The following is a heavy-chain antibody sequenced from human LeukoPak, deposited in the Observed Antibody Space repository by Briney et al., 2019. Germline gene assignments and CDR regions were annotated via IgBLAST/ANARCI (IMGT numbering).Heavy chain of an antibody. D-gene: IGHD1-26*01. J-gene: IGHJ3*02. CDR1: GYTFTASY. CDR3: ARLGQVILPNDAFDI. V-gene: IGHV1-2*02. CDR2: INANNGGT. Sequence: ASVKVSCTASGYTFTASYIHWVRQAPEQGLEWMGWINANNGGTTYAQRLQGRVTMTRDTSISTAYMDLSRLTSDDTAVYYCARLGQVILPNDAFDIWGQGTMVTVSS.